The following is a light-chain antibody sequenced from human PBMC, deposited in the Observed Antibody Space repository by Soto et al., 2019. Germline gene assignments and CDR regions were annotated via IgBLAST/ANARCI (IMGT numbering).Light chain of an antibody. CDR1: QGIRNY. CDR3: QQYNTFWT. CDR2: DAS. V-gene: IGKV1-16*01. J-gene: IGKJ1*01. Sequence: DIQMTQSPSSLSASVGDRVTITCRASQGIRNYLAWFQQKPGKAPKSLIYDASSLESGVPSRVSGSGSGTEFTLTISSLQPDDFATYYCQQYNTFWTFGPGTKVEIK.